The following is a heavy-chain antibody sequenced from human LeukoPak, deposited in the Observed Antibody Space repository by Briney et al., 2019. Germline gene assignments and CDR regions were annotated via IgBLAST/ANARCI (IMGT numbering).Heavy chain of an antibody. Sequence: GRSLRLSCAASGFTFTSHSMHWVRQAPGKGLEWVALISYDGGKKYYADSVEGRFTISRDNSMNMLYLQVNSLRAEDTAVYYCARSYYGSGTSYGMDVWGQGTTVTVSS. V-gene: IGHV3-30-3*01. D-gene: IGHD3-10*01. CDR1: GFTFTSHS. CDR2: ISYDGGKK. CDR3: ARSYYGSGTSYGMDV. J-gene: IGHJ6*02.